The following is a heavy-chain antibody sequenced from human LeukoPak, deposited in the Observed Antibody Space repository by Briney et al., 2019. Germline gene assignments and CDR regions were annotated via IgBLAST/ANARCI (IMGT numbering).Heavy chain of an antibody. CDR2: ISSGSSYI. D-gene: IGHD3-16*01. CDR3: APPFGAVGGY. V-gene: IGHV3-21*01. Sequence: GGSLRLSCAASGFTFSSYSMNWVRQAPGKGLEWVSSISSGSSYIYYADSVKGRFTISRDNAKNSLYLQMNSLRAEDTAVYYCAPPFGAVGGYWGQGTLVTVSS. J-gene: IGHJ4*02. CDR1: GFTFSSYS.